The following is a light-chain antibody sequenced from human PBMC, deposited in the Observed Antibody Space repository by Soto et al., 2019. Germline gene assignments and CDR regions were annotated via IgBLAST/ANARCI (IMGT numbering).Light chain of an antibody. CDR1: HSLRNNY. V-gene: IGKV3-20*01. CDR2: GAS. J-gene: IGKJ1*01. CDR3: HQYDTSPST. Sequence: EAVLTQSPGTLSLSPGEGATLSCRAGHSLRNNYLAWYQQRPGQAPRLLIYGASNRAADVPDRFSGSGFGTEFTLTISRLEPEDFAVYYCHQYDTSPSTFGQGTKVEIK.